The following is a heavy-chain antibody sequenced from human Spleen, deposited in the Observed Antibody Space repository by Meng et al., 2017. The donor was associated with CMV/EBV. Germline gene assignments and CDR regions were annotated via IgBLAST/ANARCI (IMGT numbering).Heavy chain of an antibody. CDR1: GGSISSGGFY. CDR3: ARTNYGDYNWFDP. J-gene: IGHJ5*02. CDR2: IYYSGST. V-gene: IGHV4-31*03. D-gene: IGHD4-17*01. Sequence: QVQLQESGPGLVKPSQSLSLTCTVSGGSISSGGFYWSWIRQHPGKGLEWIGYIYYSGSTYYNPSLRSRVAISIDTSKNQFSLKLTSVTAADTAVYFCARTNYGDYNWFDPWGQGTLVTVSS.